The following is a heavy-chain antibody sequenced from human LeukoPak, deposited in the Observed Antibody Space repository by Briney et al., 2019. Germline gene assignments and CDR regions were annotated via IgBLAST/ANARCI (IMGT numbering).Heavy chain of an antibody. CDR2: ISNDGDT. J-gene: IGHJ3*01. CDR3: ATNYYGSGSFGLDAFDV. D-gene: IGHD3-10*01. Sequence: GGSLRLSCAASGFTVSSNYMSWVRQGPGKGLECVSVISNDGDTYYADSVKGRFTISRDNAKNSLYLQMNSLRAEDTALYYCATNYYGSGSFGLDAFDVWGQGTMVAVSS. V-gene: IGHV3-66*01. CDR1: GFTVSSNY.